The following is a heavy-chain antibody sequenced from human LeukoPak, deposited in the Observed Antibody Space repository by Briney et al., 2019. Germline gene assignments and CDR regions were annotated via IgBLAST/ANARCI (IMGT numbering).Heavy chain of an antibody. CDR3: AGGTTYYYDSSDYSPLFDY. CDR2: IYYSGST. CDR1: GGSISSYY. D-gene: IGHD3-22*01. J-gene: IGHJ4*02. V-gene: IGHV4-59*01. Sequence: SETLSLTCTVSGGSISSYYRSWIRQPPGKGLEWIGYIYYSGSTNYNPSLKSRVTISVDTSKNQFSLKLSSVTAADTAVYYCAGGTTYYYDSSDYSPLFDYWGQGTLVTVSS.